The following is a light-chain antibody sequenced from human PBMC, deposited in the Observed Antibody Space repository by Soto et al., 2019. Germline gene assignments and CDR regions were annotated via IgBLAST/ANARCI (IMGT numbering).Light chain of an antibody. CDR2: GAS. J-gene: IGKJ3*01. Sequence: EIVMTQSPATLSVSPGERATLSCRASQSVSSNLAWYQQKPGQAPRLLIYGASTRATGIPARFSGSGSVTEFTLTISSLQSEDFAVYYCQQYNNWPRVFTFGPGTKVDIK. CDR3: QQYNNWPRVFT. V-gene: IGKV3-15*01. CDR1: QSVSSN.